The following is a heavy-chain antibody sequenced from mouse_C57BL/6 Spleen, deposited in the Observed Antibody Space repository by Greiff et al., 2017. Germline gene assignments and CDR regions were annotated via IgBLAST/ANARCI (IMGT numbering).Heavy chain of an antibody. CDR3: ARWEGYYGFAY. Sequence: VQLQQSGAELVKPGASVKLSCTASGYTFTEYTMHWVKQRPGQGLEWIGWFYPGGGSIKYNEKFKGKATLTADKSSRTVYMQLSRLTSEDSAVYYCARWEGYYGFAYWGQGTLVTVSA. D-gene: IGHD1-1*01. V-gene: IGHV1-62-2*01. CDR1: GYTFTEYT. CDR2: FYPGGGSI. J-gene: IGHJ3*01.